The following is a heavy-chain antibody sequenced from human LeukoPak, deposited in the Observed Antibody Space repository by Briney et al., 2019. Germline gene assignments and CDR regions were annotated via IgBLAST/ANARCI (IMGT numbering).Heavy chain of an antibody. V-gene: IGHV4-59*01. CDR3: AKQKGLDP. D-gene: IGHD1/OR15-1a*01. Sequence: SETLSLTCMVSGGSINYYYWTWIRKPPGRGLEWIGYIYSSGTTDYNPSLKSRATISVDTSNNQFSLKLRSVTAADTAIYYCAKQKGLDPWGQGILVTVSS. CDR2: IYSSGTT. J-gene: IGHJ5*02. CDR1: GGSINYYY.